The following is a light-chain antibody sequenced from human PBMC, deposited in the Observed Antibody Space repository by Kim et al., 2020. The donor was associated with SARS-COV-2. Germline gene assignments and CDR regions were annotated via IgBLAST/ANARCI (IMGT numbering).Light chain of an antibody. J-gene: IGLJ2*01. CDR3: LLYYGGSRVV. Sequence: GTVTRTCASSTGTVTSEYYPNWFQQKPVQAPRALIIMTCNKHSWTPARFSVSRLGVKSALTLSGVQPEDEAEYYCLLYYGGSRVVFCGGTKLVVL. V-gene: IGLV7-43*01. CDR1: TGTVTSEYY. CDR2: MTC.